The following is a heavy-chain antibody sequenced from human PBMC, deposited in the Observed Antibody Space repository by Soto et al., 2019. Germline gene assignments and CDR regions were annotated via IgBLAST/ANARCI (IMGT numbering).Heavy chain of an antibody. V-gene: IGHV3-30*18. CDR2: ISYDGSNK. D-gene: IGHD4-17*01. Sequence: QVQLVESGGGVVQPGRSLRLSCAASGFTFSSYGMHWVRQAPGKGLEWVAVISYDGSNKYYADSVKGRFTISRDNSKNTLYLQMNSLRAEDTAVYYCAKPYVDYATGGAFDIWGQGTMVTVSS. J-gene: IGHJ3*02. CDR3: AKPYVDYATGGAFDI. CDR1: GFTFSSYG.